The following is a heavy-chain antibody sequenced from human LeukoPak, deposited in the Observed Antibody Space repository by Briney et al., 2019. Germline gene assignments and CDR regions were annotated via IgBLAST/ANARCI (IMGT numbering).Heavy chain of an antibody. J-gene: IGHJ6*02. CDR2: IGGSGGST. V-gene: IGHV3-23*01. CDR1: GFTFSSYA. CDR3: AKGYSFGYYYYGMDV. Sequence: PGGSLRLSCAASGFTFSSYAMSWVRQAPGKGLEWVSTIGGSGGSTYYADSVKGRFTISRDNSKNTVYLQMKSLSAEDTAVYYCAKGYSFGYYYYGMDVWGQGTTVTVSS. D-gene: IGHD5-18*01.